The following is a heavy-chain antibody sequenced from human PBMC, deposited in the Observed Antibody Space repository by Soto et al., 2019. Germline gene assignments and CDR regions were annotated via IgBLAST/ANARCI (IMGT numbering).Heavy chain of an antibody. CDR1: GGTFNTYT. D-gene: IGHD6-13*01. V-gene: IGHV1-69*02. J-gene: IGHJ3*01. CDR3: SIGSWAAETFDV. CDR2: ILPMFTVT. Sequence: QVHLIQSGAEVKKPGSSVKVSCKAAGGTFNTYTLLWVRQAPGHGLAWMGRILPMFTVTNSAQKFQRRLTLTADKSTGTAGMELSSLRSDDTAVYYCSIGSWAAETFDVWGQGTMVTVSS.